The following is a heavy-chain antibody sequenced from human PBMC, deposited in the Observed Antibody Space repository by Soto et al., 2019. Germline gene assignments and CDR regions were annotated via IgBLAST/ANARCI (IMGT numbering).Heavy chain of an antibody. CDR1: GYTFTSYG. D-gene: IGHD6-13*01. Sequence: ASVKVSCKASGYTFTSYGISWVRQAPGQGLEWMGWISAYNGNTNYAQKLKGRVTMTTDTSTSTAYMELRSLRSDDTAVYYCARGGQQLVLAYYYYGMDVWGQGTTVTVSS. CDR2: ISAYNGNT. CDR3: ARGGQQLVLAYYYYGMDV. J-gene: IGHJ6*02. V-gene: IGHV1-18*01.